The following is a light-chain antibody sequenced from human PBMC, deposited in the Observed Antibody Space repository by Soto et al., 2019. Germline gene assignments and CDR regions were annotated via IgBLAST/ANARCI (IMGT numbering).Light chain of an antibody. CDR3: QQYGSSPLT. CDR1: QSITSSY. V-gene: IGKV3-20*01. Sequence: EIVLTQSPGTLSLSPGERATLSCRASQSITSSYLAWYQQKPGQAPRLLIYGASSRATGLPDRFSGSGSGTDFTLTINRLEPEDFAVYYCQQYGSSPLTFGGGTKVEIK. CDR2: GAS. J-gene: IGKJ4*01.